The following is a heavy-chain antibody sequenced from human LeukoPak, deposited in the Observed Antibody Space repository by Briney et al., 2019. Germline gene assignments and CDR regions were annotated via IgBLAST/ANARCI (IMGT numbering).Heavy chain of an antibody. J-gene: IGHJ6*02. CDR3: ARDEKLLWFGEFDLQGDYYGMDV. CDR1: GFTFSSYS. D-gene: IGHD3-10*01. CDR2: ISNSGGTI. Sequence: GGSLRLSCAASGFTFSSYSMNWVRQAPGKGLEWISYISNSGGTIYYADSVKGRFTISRDNAKNSLYLQVNSLRDEDTAVYYCARDEKLLWFGEFDLQGDYYGMDVWGQGTTVTVSS. V-gene: IGHV3-48*02.